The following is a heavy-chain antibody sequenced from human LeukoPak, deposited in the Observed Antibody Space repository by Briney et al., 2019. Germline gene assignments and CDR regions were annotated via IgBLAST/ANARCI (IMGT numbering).Heavy chain of an antibody. CDR2: IYYSGST. CDR3: ARWVVRGVALGAFDI. D-gene: IGHD3-10*01. V-gene: IGHV4-39*07. Sequence: KSSETLSLTCTVSGGSISSSSYYWGWIRQPPGKGLEWIGSIYYSGSTYYNPSLKSRVTISVDTSKNQFSLKLSSVTAADTAVYYCARWVVRGVALGAFDIWGQGTMVTVSS. CDR1: GGSISSSSYY. J-gene: IGHJ3*02.